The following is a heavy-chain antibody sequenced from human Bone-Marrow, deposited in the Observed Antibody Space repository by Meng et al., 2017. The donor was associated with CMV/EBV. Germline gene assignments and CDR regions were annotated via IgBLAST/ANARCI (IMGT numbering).Heavy chain of an antibody. CDR1: GGSISSRSYY. Sequence: SETLSLTCTVSGGSISSRSYYCGWIRQPPGKGLEWIGRIYYSGSTYYNPSLKSRVTISVDTSKNQFSLKLSSVTAADTAVYYCAMMGGHAFDMWGQGTMVTFSS. J-gene: IGHJ3*02. V-gene: IGHV4-39*01. CDR2: IYYSGST. D-gene: IGHD1-26*01. CDR3: AMMGGHAFDM.